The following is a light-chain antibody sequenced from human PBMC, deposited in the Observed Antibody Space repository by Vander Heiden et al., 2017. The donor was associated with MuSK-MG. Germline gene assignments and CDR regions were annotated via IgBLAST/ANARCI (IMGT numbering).Light chain of an antibody. V-gene: IGKV3-20*01. Sequence: EIVLTQPPGTLSLSPGERATLSSRASQSVSSSYLAWYQQKPGQAPRLLIYGASSRATGIPDRFSGSGSGTDFTLTISRLEPEDFAVYYCQQYGCSPRFTFGPGTKVDIK. CDR2: GAS. CDR1: QSVSSSY. CDR3: QQYGCSPRFT. J-gene: IGKJ3*01.